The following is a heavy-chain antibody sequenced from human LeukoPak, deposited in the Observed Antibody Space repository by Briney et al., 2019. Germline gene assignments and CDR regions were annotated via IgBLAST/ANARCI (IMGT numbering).Heavy chain of an antibody. CDR2: IKSKTDGGTT. D-gene: IGHD3-3*01. J-gene: IGHJ4*02. V-gene: IGHV3-15*01. Sequence: GGSLRLSCAASGFTFSNAWMSWVRQAPGKGLEWVGRIKSKTDGGTTDYAAPVKGGFTISRGDSKNTLYLQMNSLKTEDTAVYYCTSRSGYYKADYWGQGTLVTVSS. CDR1: GFTFSNAW. CDR3: TSRSGYYKADY.